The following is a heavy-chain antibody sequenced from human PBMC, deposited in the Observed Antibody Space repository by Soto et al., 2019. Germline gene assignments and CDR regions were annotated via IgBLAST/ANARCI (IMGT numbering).Heavy chain of an antibody. V-gene: IGHV3-33*01. CDR1: GFTFSDYG. D-gene: IGHD3-22*01. Sequence: ESGGGVVQPGRSLRLSCAASGFTFSDYGMHWVRQAPGKGLEWVAVIWYDGSNKYYADSVKGRITVSRDNSENTLYLEMNSLRPEDTAVYYCARDAYISGYENIDYWGQGTLVTVSS. J-gene: IGHJ4*02. CDR2: IWYDGSNK. CDR3: ARDAYISGYENIDY.